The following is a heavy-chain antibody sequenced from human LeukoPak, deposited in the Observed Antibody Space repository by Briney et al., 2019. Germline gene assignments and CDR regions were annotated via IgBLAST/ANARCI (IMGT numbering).Heavy chain of an antibody. J-gene: IGHJ4*02. CDR1: GFTFSSYA. D-gene: IGHD1-26*01. V-gene: IGHV3-23*01. CDR3: AKDLDEMGATSPPLFDY. Sequence: PGGSLRLSCAASGFTFSSYAMSWVRQAPGKGLEWVSAISGSGGSTYYADSVKGRFTISRDNSKNTLYLQMNSLRAEDTAVYYCAKDLDEMGATSPPLFDYWGQGTLVTVSS. CDR2: ISGSGGST.